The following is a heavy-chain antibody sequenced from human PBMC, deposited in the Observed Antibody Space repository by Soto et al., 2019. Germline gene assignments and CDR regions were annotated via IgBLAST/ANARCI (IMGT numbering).Heavy chain of an antibody. D-gene: IGHD3-22*01. CDR1: GYTFTSYG. CDR2: ISAYNGNT. Sequence: ASVNVSCKASGYTFTSYGISWVRQAPGQGLEWMGWISAYNGNTNYAQKLQGRVTMTTDTSTSTAYMELRSLRSDDTAVYYCARAGYYDSSGYYRQYYFDYWGQGTLVTVSS. J-gene: IGHJ4*02. CDR3: ARAGYYDSSGYYRQYYFDY. V-gene: IGHV1-18*01.